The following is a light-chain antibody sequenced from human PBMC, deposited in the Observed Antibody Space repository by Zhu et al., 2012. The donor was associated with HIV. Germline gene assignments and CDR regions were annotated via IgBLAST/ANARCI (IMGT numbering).Light chain of an antibody. J-gene: IGKJ2*01. CDR1: ESISSY. CDR2: AAS. V-gene: IGKV1-9*01. CDR3: QQYYSFPYT. Sequence: DVQLTQSPSFLSASVGDRVTITCRASESISSYLAWYQQKPGKAPELLIYAASTLQSGVPSRFSGSGSGTDFTLTISCLQSEDFATYYCQQYYSFPYTFGQGTKLEIK.